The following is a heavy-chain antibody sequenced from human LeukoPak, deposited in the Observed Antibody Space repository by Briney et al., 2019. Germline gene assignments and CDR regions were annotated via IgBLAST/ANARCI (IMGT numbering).Heavy chain of an antibody. J-gene: IGHJ5*02. CDR2: IYYSGST. V-gene: IGHV4-59*01. CDR3: ARDGEPTARGYSGYDNWFDP. CDR1: GGSISSYY. D-gene: IGHD5-12*01. Sequence: SETLSLTCTVSGGSISSYYWSWIRQPPGKGLEWIGYIYYSGSTNYNPSLKSRVTISVDTSKNQFSLKLSSVTAAVTAVYYCARDGEPTARGYSGYDNWFDPWGQGTLVTVSS.